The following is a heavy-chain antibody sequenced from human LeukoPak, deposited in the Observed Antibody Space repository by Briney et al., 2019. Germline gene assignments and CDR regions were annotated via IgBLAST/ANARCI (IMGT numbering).Heavy chain of an antibody. CDR3: AGPGAGDLDY. Sequence: SETLSLTGAVYGGSFGVYYWSWIRQPPGKGLEWIGEINHSGSTNYNPSLKSRVTISVDTSKNHFSLKLSSVTAADTAVYYCAGPGAGDLDYWGQGTLVTVSS. V-gene: IGHV4-34*01. J-gene: IGHJ4*02. D-gene: IGHD3-10*01. CDR1: GGSFGVYY. CDR2: INHSGST.